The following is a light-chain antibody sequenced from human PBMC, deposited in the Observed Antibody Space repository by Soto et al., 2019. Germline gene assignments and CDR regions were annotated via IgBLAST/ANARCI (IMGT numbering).Light chain of an antibody. J-gene: IGKJ2*01. CDR1: SSSKW. Sequence: DIQMTQSPSTLAASVGDTVTMTCRSSSKWLAWYQKKPGKAPKLLIYDVSNLERGVPPRFSGSTSGAESTLTXXXXXPDDLGTYYCQHTTDFTFGQGTKVEIK. CDR2: DVS. CDR3: QHTTDFT. V-gene: IGKV1-5*01.